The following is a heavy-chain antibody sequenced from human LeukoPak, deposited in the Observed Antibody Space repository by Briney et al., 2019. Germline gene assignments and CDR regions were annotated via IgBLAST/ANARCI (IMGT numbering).Heavy chain of an antibody. CDR1: GFTFSRNA. CDR3: AKDANYFDSGSYLIPFDF. J-gene: IGHJ4*02. CDR2: ISGNGVGT. Sequence: GGSLRLSCAASGFTFSRNAMNWVRQAPGKRLEWVASISGNGVGTYYADSVKGRFNISRDNSKNTLYLQMNSLRTEDTAVYHCAKDANYFDSGSYLIPFDFWGQGTLVTVSS. V-gene: IGHV3-23*01. D-gene: IGHD3-22*01.